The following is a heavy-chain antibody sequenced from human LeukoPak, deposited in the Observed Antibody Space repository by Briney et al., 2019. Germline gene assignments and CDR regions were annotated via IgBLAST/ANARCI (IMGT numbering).Heavy chain of an antibody. Sequence: GGSLRLSCAATGFTFSNVWMSWVRQAPGKGLEWVSAISTSGDNTYYADSVRGRFTISRDNSKNTLYLQMNSLRADDTAVYYCARKVHHRFDYWGQGTLVTVSS. CDR2: ISTSGDNT. V-gene: IGHV3-23*01. CDR3: ARKVHHRFDY. CDR1: GFTFSNVW. D-gene: IGHD1-14*01. J-gene: IGHJ4*02.